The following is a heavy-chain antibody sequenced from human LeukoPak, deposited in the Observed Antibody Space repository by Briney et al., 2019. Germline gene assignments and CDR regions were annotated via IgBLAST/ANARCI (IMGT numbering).Heavy chain of an antibody. CDR1: GFTFSSYG. Sequence: PGRSLRLSCAASGFTFSSYGTHWVRQAPGKGLEWVAVIWYDGSNKYYADSVEGRFTISRDNSKNTLYLQMNSLRAEDTAVYYCARDFVVETAMVLDYWGQGTLVTVSS. CDR2: IWYDGSNK. J-gene: IGHJ4*02. D-gene: IGHD5-18*01. CDR3: ARDFVVETAMVLDY. V-gene: IGHV3-33*01.